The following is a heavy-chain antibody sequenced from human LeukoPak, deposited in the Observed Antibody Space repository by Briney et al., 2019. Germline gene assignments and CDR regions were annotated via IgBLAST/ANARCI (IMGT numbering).Heavy chain of an antibody. Sequence: PGGSLRLSCTASGFTFGDYAMSWFRQAPGKGLEWVGFIRSKAYGGTTEYAASVKGRFTVSRDDSKSIAYLQMNSLKTEDTAVYYCTRDTVDSSSYGGKSFDYWGQGTLVTVSS. CDR2: IRSKAYGGTT. J-gene: IGHJ4*02. CDR1: GFTFGDYA. D-gene: IGHD6-6*01. V-gene: IGHV3-49*03. CDR3: TRDTVDSSSYGGKSFDY.